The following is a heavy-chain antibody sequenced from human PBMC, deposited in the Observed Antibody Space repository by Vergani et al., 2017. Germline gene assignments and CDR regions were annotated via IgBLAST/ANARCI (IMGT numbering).Heavy chain of an antibody. V-gene: IGHV3-23*01. Sequence: EVQLLESGGGLVQPGGSLRLSCAASGFTFSSYAMSWVRQAPGKGLEWVSAISGSGGSTYYADSVKGRFTISGDNSKNTLYLQMNSLSAEDTAVYYCAKGGIVGATTFYYYYYMDVWGKGTTVTVSS. J-gene: IGHJ6*03. D-gene: IGHD1-26*01. CDR3: AKGGIVGATTFYYYYYMDV. CDR2: ISGSGGST. CDR1: GFTFSSYA.